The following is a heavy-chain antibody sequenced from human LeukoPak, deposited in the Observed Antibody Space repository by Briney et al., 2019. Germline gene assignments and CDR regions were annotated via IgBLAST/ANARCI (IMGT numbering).Heavy chain of an antibody. V-gene: IGHV3-15*01. CDR3: TTGVWGERGY. CDR1: GFTFSNAW. Sequence: GGSLRLSCAASGFTFSNAWMSWVRQAPGKGLEWVGRIKSKTDGGTTDYVAPLKGRFSISRDDSENTLYLQMNSLKTEDTAVYYCTTGVWGERGYWGQGTLVTVSS. D-gene: IGHD1-26*01. CDR2: IKSKTDGGTT. J-gene: IGHJ4*02.